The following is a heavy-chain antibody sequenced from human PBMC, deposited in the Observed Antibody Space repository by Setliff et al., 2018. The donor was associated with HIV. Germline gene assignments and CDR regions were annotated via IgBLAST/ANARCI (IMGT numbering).Heavy chain of an antibody. CDR2: INAGNGNT. V-gene: IGHV1-3*01. J-gene: IGHJ5*02. D-gene: IGHD2-15*01. Sequence: ASVKVSCKASGYTFTGYYMHWVRQAPGQGFEWMGWINAGNGNTKFSQRFQSRITITRDTSASTVFMDLSSLTSEDTAVYYCARDGCDGNRCYLYNWFDPWGQGTLVTVSS. CDR1: GYTFTGYY. CDR3: ARDGCDGNRCYLYNWFDP.